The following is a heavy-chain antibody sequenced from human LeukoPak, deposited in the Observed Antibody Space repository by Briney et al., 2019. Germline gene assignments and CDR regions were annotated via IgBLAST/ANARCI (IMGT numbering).Heavy chain of an antibody. CDR3: AREVDGDCSGGSCGDI. D-gene: IGHD2-15*01. Sequence: GGSLRLSCAASGFTFSSYEMNWVRQAPGKGLEWVSYISSSGSTIYCADSVKGRFTISRDNAKNSLYLQMNSLRAEDTAVYYCAREVDGDCSGGSCGDIWGQGTMVTVSS. J-gene: IGHJ3*02. V-gene: IGHV3-48*03. CDR1: GFTFSSYE. CDR2: ISSSGSTI.